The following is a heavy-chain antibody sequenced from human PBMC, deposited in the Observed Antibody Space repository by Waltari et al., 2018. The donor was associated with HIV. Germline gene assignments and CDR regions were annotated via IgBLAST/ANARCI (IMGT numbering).Heavy chain of an antibody. D-gene: IGHD3-10*01. Sequence: QVQLVQSGAEVKKPGASVRVSCKASGYTFSNYDMNWVRQASGQGLEGMGWMNPHSGATGYAQNFQGRVSMTGSTSIRTAYMGLSSLTSEDTAVYYCARTDRGVNGQEFDYWGQGTLVTVSS. V-gene: IGHV1-8*01. CDR1: GYTFSNYD. J-gene: IGHJ4*02. CDR2: MNPHSGAT. CDR3: ARTDRGVNGQEFDY.